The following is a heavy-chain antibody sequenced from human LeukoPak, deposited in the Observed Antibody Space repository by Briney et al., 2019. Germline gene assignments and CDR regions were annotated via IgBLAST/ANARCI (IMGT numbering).Heavy chain of an antibody. J-gene: IGHJ4*02. CDR2: INSGSSSI. D-gene: IGHD5-12*01. CDR3: VRDQERGYSGYDWVY. Sequence: GGSLRLSCAASGFAFSSYSMNWVRQAPGKGLEWVSYINSGSSSIYYADSVKGRFTISRDNAKNSLYLQMNSLRAEDTAVYYCVRDQERGYSGYDWVYWGQGTLVTVSS. V-gene: IGHV3-48*01. CDR1: GFAFSSYS.